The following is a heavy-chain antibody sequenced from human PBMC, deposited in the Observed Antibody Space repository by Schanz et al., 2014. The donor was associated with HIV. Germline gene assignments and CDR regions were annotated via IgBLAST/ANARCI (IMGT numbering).Heavy chain of an antibody. Sequence: QVQLVQSGAEVKKPGSSVKVSCKSSGDTFSPYAISWVRQAPGQGLEWMGGIIPALGTAHYAQKFQGRVTITADESTNTAYMELSSLRSEDTAVYYCAREEGHCSGGSCYSQFDYWGQGTLVTVSS. V-gene: IGHV1-69*01. J-gene: IGHJ4*02. CDR3: AREEGHCSGGSCYSQFDY. CDR2: IIPALGTA. CDR1: GDTFSPYA. D-gene: IGHD2-15*01.